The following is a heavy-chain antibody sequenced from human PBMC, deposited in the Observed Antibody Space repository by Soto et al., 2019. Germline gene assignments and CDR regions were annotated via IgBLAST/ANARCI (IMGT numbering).Heavy chain of an antibody. CDR1: GFTFSNYA. D-gene: IGHD1-1*01. V-gene: IGHV3-23*01. Sequence: GGSLRLSCAASGFTFSNYAMSWVRQAPGKGLEWVLGISGSGATTYYSDSDSVRGRFTISRDNSKNTLYLQMISLRAEDTAVYYCARNPAHFFDYWGQGTLVTVSS. CDR2: ISGSGATT. CDR3: ARNPAHFFDY. J-gene: IGHJ4*02.